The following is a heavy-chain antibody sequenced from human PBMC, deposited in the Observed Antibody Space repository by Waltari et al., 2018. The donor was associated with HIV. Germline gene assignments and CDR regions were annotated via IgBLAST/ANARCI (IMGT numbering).Heavy chain of an antibody. J-gene: IGHJ4*02. CDR3: ARAATYYYDSSGYCLDY. CDR1: GGTFSSYA. V-gene: IGHV1-69*01. CDR2: IIPIFGTA. Sequence: QVQLVQSGAEVKKPGSSVKVSCKASGGTFSSYAISWVRQAPGQGLEWMGGIIPIFGTANYAQKFQGRVTITADESTSTAYMELSSLRSEDTAVYYCARAATYYYDSSGYCLDYWGQGTLVTVSS. D-gene: IGHD3-22*01.